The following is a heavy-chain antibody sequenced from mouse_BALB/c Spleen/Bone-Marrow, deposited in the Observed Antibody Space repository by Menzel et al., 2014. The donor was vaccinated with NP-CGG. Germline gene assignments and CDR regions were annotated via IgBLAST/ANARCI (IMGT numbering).Heavy chain of an antibody. CDR3: ARFITTATEYFDY. D-gene: IGHD1-2*01. J-gene: IGHJ2*01. CDR1: GYTFXSYT. V-gene: IGHV1-4*01. CDR2: INPSSGYT. Sequence: QVHVKQSGAELARPGASVKMSCKASGYTFXSYTMHWVKQRPGQGLEWIGYINPSSGYTNYNQKFKDKATLTADKSSSTAYMQLSSLTSEDSAVYYCARFITTATEYFDYWGQGTTLTVSS.